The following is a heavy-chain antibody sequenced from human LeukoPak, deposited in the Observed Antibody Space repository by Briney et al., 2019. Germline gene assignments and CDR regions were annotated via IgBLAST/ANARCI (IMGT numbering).Heavy chain of an antibody. D-gene: IGHD6-13*01. Sequence: PGGPLRLSCAASTFTFSSSAMNWVRQAPGKGLEWVAVIWYDGSSKDYADSVKGRFTFSRDNSKNTLYLQMNSLTVEDTAVYYCARSQSSSLIDYWGQGTLVTVSS. CDR1: TFTFSSSA. J-gene: IGHJ4*02. CDR2: IWYDGSSK. V-gene: IGHV3-33*08. CDR3: ARSQSSSLIDY.